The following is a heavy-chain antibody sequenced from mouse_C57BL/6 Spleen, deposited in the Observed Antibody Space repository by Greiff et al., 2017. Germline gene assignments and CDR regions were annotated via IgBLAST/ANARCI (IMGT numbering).Heavy chain of an antibody. V-gene: IGHV1-53*01. CDR1: GYTFTSYW. CDR2: INPSTGGT. J-gene: IGHJ2*01. Sequence: QVQLKEPGTELVKPGASVKLSCKASGYTFTSYWMHWVKQRPGHGLEWIGNINPSTGGTNYNEKFKSKATLTVDKASSTAYMQLSSLTSEDSAVYYGARDYYGSSPDDWGQGTTLTVSS. CDR3: ARDYYGSSPDD. D-gene: IGHD1-1*01.